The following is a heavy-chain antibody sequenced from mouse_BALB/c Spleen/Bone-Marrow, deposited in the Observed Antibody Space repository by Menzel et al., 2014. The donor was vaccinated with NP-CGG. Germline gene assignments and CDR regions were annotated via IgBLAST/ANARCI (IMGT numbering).Heavy chain of an antibody. CDR3: SLLGDY. CDR2: INPYNGGT. D-gene: IGHD1-1*01. J-gene: IGHJ2*01. V-gene: IGHV1-53*01. CDR1: GYTFTRYY. Sequence: VQLQQSGAELVKPGASVKLSCKASGYTFTRYYMYWVKQRPGQGLEWIGGINPYNGGTHFNEKFKSKATLTVDKSSSTAYMQLNSLTSEGSAVYYCSLLGDYWGQGTTLTVSS.